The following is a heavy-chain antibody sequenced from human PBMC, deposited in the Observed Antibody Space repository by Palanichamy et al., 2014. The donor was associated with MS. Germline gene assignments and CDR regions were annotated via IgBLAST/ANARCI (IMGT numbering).Heavy chain of an antibody. Sequence: EVQLVEVWGRAWSSRGGPVRLSCAASGFSFSSYSMNWVRQAPGKGLEWVSSISSTSAYKYYADSVKGRFTISRDNANNSVYLQMSSLRDEDTGVYYCARHGSGNYHMWPVYFDEWGQGSLVAVST. CDR1: GFSFSSYS. V-gene: IGHV3-21*01. CDR3: ARHGSGNYHMWPVYFDE. CDR2: ISSTSAYK. D-gene: IGHD1-7*01. J-gene: IGHJ4*01.